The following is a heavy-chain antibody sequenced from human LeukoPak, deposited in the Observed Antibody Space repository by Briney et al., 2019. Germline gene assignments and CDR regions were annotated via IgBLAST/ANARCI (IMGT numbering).Heavy chain of an antibody. Sequence: PGGSLRLSCAASGFTFSSYWMSWVRQAPGKGLEWVANIKQDGSEKYYVDSVKGRFTISRDNAKNSLYLQMNSLRAEDTAVYYCAREGYGDYEYYFDYWGQGTLVTVSS. D-gene: IGHD4-17*01. J-gene: IGHJ4*02. CDR2: IKQDGSEK. CDR1: GFTFSSYW. V-gene: IGHV3-7*01. CDR3: AREGYGDYEYYFDY.